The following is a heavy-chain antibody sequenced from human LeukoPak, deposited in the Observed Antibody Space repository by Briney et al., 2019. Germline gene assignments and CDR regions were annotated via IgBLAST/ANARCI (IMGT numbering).Heavy chain of an antibody. CDR1: GYTFTNYY. J-gene: IGHJ6*03. CDR3: TRGYCSSTSCFLYYYYMDV. Sequence: RASVKVPCKASGYTFTNYYMHWVRQAPGQGLEWMGLINPSGGGTSYAQNFQGRVTMTRDTFTSTVYMELSSLRSEDTAVYYCTRGYCSSTSCFLYYYYMDVWGKGTTVTVSS. D-gene: IGHD2-2*01. CDR2: INPSGGGT. V-gene: IGHV1-46*01.